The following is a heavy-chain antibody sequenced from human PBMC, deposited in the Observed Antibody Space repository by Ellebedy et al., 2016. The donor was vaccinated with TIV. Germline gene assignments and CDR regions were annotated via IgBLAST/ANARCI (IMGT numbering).Heavy chain of an antibody. CDR2: INHSGST. J-gene: IGHJ6*03. CDR1: GGSFSGYY. V-gene: IGHV4-34*01. CDR3: ARGPCTSCYWGGYYYYYMDV. Sequence: SETLSLTXAVYGGSFSGYYWSWIRQPPGKGLEWIGEINHSGSTNYNPSLKSRVTISVDTSKNQFSLKLSSVTAADTAVYYCARGPCTSCYWGGYYYYYMDVWGKGTTVTVSS. D-gene: IGHD2-2*01.